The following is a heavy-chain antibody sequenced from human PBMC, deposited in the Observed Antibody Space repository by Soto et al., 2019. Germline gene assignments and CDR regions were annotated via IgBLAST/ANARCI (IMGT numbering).Heavy chain of an antibody. Sequence: ASVKVSCKASGYTFTSYGISWVRQAPGQGLEWMGWISAYNGNTNYAQKLQGRVTMTTDTSTSTAYMELSSLKASDTAMYYCARTFEVVGAPFDYWGQGTLVTVSS. CDR1: GYTFTSYG. J-gene: IGHJ4*02. CDR3: ARTFEVVGAPFDY. D-gene: IGHD1-26*01. V-gene: IGHV1-18*01. CDR2: ISAYNGNT.